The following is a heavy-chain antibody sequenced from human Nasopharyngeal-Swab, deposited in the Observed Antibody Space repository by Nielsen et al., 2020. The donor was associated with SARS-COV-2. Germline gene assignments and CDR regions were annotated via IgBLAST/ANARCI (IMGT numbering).Heavy chain of an antibody. Sequence: WVRQAPGQGLEWMGWISAYNGNTNYAQKLQGRVTMTTDTSTSTAYMELRSLRSDDTAVYYCARGSPWFGDLVGYYGMDVWGQGTTVTVSS. D-gene: IGHD3-10*01. CDR2: ISAYNGNT. CDR3: ARGSPWFGDLVGYYGMDV. J-gene: IGHJ6*02. V-gene: IGHV1-18*01.